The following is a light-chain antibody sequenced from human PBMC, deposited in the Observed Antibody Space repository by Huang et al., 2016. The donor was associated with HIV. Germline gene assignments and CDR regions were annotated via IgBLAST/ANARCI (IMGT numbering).Light chain of an antibody. V-gene: IGKV3-15*01. CDR2: GAS. J-gene: IGKJ4*01. CDR1: QSVRSN. Sequence: EIVMTQSPATLSVSPGERATLSCRASQSVRSNLAWYQQKPGQAPRLLIFGASTRATGIPARCSGSGSGTEFTLTLSSLQSEDSAVYYCQHYESRPLTFGGGTRLEIK. CDR3: QHYESRPLT.